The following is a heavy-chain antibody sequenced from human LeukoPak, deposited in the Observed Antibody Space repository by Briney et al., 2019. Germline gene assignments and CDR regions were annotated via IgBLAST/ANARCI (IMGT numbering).Heavy chain of an antibody. CDR3: ARGAGELPFDY. CDR2: INWNGGST. Sequence: GGSLRLFCAASGFTFDDYGMSWVRQAPGKGLEWVSGINWNGGSTGYADSVKGRFTISRDNAKNSLYLQMNSLRAEDTALYHCARGAGELPFDYWGQGTLVTVSS. D-gene: IGHD1-26*01. J-gene: IGHJ4*02. V-gene: IGHV3-20*01. CDR1: GFTFDDYG.